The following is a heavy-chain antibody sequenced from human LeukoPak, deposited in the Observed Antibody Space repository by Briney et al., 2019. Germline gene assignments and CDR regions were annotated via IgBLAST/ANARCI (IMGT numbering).Heavy chain of an antibody. CDR2: ISSSSSYI. V-gene: IGHV3-21*01. CDR3: ARDGPYYYDSSGYPDY. Sequence: GGSLRLSCAASGFTFSSYSMNWVRQAPGKGLEWVSSISSSSSYIYYADSVKGRFTISRDNAKNSLYLQMNSLRAEDTAVYYCARDGPYYYDSSGYPDYWGQGTLVTVSS. J-gene: IGHJ4*02. CDR1: GFTFSSYS. D-gene: IGHD3-22*01.